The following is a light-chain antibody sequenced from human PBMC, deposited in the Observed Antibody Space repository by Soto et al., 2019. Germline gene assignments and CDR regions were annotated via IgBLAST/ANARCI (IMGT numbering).Light chain of an antibody. CDR2: DVT. CDR1: SSDIGGYNY. Sequence: QSVLTQPASVSGSPGQSITVSCTGTSSDIGGYNYVSWYQQHPDKAPKLMIYDVTNRPSGVSNRFSASKSGNTASLTISGLQAEDEADYYCTSYTSSGTYVFGTGTKV. V-gene: IGLV2-14*01. CDR3: TSYTSSGTYV. J-gene: IGLJ1*01.